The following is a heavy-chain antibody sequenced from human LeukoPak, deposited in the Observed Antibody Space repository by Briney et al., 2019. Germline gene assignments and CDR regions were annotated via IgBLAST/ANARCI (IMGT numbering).Heavy chain of an antibody. J-gene: IGHJ5*02. Sequence: GGSLRLSCAASGFTFSSYSMTWVRQAPGKGLEWVSSISSSSSYIYYADSVKGRFTISRDNAKNSLYLQMNSPRAEDTAVYYCARDKEYYYDSSGYYPNWFDPWGQGTLVTVSS. D-gene: IGHD3-22*01. CDR1: GFTFSSYS. CDR2: ISSSSSYI. V-gene: IGHV3-21*01. CDR3: ARDKEYYYDSSGYYPNWFDP.